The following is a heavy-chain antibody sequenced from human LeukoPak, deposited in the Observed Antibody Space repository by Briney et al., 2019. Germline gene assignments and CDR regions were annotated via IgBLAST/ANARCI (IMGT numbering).Heavy chain of an antibody. CDR3: VRGDTRDY. CDR2: IDGGGYSK. J-gene: IGHJ4*02. Sequence: VGSLRLSCVGSGFIFRDSTMNWVRQAPGKGLEWVSSIDGGGYSKFYAVSVRGRFSIFRDNAKNSVYLQMNSLRAEDTALYSCVRGDTRDYWGQGTLVTVSS. CDR1: GFIFRDST. V-gene: IGHV3-21*01.